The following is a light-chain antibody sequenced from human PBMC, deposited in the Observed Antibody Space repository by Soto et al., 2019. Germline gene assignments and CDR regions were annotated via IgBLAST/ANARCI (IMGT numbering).Light chain of an antibody. J-gene: IGLJ1*01. V-gene: IGLV2-14*03. CDR1: SSDVGSYDY. Sequence: QSALTQPAPVSGSPGQSITFSCTGTSSDVGSYDYVSWHQQHPGKAPKLIIYDVNNRPSGVPSRFSGSKSGNTASLTISGLQTEDEADYYCCAYSTSGTHVFGTGTKVTVL. CDR3: CAYSTSGTHV. CDR2: DVN.